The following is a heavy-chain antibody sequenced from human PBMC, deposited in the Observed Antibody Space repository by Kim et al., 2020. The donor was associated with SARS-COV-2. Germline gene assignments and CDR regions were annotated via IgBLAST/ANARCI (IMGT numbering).Heavy chain of an antibody. CDR2: IKSKTDGGTT. J-gene: IGHJ4*02. D-gene: IGHD3-16*02. CDR1: GFTFSNAW. CDR3: TTDSPQIYDYIWGSYRSGYYFDY. Sequence: GGSLRLSCAASGFTFSNAWMSWVRQAPGKGLEWVGRIKSKTDGGTTDYAAPVKGRFTISRDDSKNTLYLQMNSLKTEDTAVYYCTTDSPQIYDYIWGSYRSGYYFDYWGQGTLVTVSS. V-gene: IGHV3-15*01.